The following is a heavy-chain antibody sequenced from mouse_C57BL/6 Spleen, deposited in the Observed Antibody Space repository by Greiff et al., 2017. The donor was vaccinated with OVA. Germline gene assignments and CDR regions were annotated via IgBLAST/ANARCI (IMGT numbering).Heavy chain of an antibody. V-gene: IGHV1-82*01. CDR3: ARPSYDSYFDY. CDR2: IYPGDGDT. J-gene: IGHJ2*01. CDR1: GYAFSSSW. D-gene: IGHD2-4*01. Sequence: VHLVESGPELVKPGASVKISCKASGYAFSSSWMNWVKQRPGKGLEWIGRIYPGDGDTNYNGKFKGKATLTADKSSSTAYMQLSSLTSEDSAVYFCARPSYDSYFDYWGQGTTLTVSS.